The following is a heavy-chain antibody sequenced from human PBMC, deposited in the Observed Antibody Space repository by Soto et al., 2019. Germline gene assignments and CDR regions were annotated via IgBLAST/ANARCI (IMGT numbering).Heavy chain of an antibody. CDR3: TTDRESEYCGGDCYYFDY. J-gene: IGHJ4*02. Sequence: GGSLRLSCAASGFTFSNAWMSWVRQAPGKGLEWVGRIKSKTDGGTTDYAAPVKGRITISRDDSKNTLYLQMNSLKTEDTAVYYCTTDRESEYCGGDCYYFDYWGQGTLVTVSS. CDR1: GFTFSNAW. CDR2: IKSKTDGGTT. D-gene: IGHD2-21*02. V-gene: IGHV3-15*01.